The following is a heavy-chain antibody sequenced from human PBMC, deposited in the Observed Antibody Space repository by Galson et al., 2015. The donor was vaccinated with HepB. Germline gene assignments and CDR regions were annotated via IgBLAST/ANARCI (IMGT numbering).Heavy chain of an antibody. J-gene: IGHJ6*03. V-gene: IGHV3-23*01. Sequence: SLRLSCAASGFTFSSYAMSWVRQAPGKGLEWVSAISGSGGSTYYADSVKGRFTISRDNSKNTLYLQMNSLRAEDTAVYYCARDPGFPRYYYYYMDVWGKGTTVTVSS. CDR1: GFTFSSYA. CDR2: ISGSGGST. D-gene: IGHD3-10*01. CDR3: ARDPGFPRYYYYYMDV.